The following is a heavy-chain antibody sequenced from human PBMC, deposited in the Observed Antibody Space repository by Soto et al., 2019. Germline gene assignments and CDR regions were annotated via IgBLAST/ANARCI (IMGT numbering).Heavy chain of an antibody. V-gene: IGHV1-69*01. CDR3: ARGGRVVVVPAAIPVDS. CDR2: IILIFGTA. D-gene: IGHD2-2*01. Sequence: QVPLVQSGAEVKKPGSSVKVYCKASGGTFSSYAISWVRQAPGQGLEWMGGIILIFGTANYAQKFQGRVTITADESTSIAYKELSSLRSQDTAVYYCARGGRVVVVPAAIPVDSWGQGTLFTVSS. J-gene: IGHJ5*01. CDR1: GGTFSSYA.